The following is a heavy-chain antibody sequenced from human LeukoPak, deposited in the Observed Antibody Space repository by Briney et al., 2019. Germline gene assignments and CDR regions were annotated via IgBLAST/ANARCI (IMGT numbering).Heavy chain of an antibody. J-gene: IGHJ6*03. CDR2: ISGSGGHT. CDR1: GITFSSHA. CDR3: ARGGAATMRDGYNYYYYYMEV. Sequence: GGSLRLSCAASGITFSSHAMSWVRQAPGKGLEWVSLISGSGGHTYYGDSVKGRFTISRDNSTNRLYLQMNSLRPEDTAVYYCARGGAATMRDGYNYYYYYMEVWGRGTTVTVSS. V-gene: IGHV3-23*01. D-gene: IGHD5-24*01.